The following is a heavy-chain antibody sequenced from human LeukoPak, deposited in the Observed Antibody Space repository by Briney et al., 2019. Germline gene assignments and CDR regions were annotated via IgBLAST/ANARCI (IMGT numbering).Heavy chain of an antibody. Sequence: QSGGSLRLSCEASGFIFEDYAMHWVRQAPGKGLEWVSCISWDSGSIGYADSVRGRFIISRDNANNSLYLHMNSLKPDDTALDYCAKDISFDYGGAPDSWGQGTLVTVSS. V-gene: IGHV3-9*01. J-gene: IGHJ4*02. CDR2: ISWDSGSI. CDR1: GFIFEDYA. D-gene: IGHD4/OR15-4a*01. CDR3: AKDISFDYGGAPDS.